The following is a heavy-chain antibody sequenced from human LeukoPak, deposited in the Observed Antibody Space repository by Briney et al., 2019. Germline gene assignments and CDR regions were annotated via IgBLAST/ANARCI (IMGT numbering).Heavy chain of an antibody. CDR1: GYSFTGYY. V-gene: IGHV1-2*02. CDR2: INPNSGGT. J-gene: IGHJ4*02. CDR3: ARGSSDYGGVDY. D-gene: IGHD4-17*01. Sequence: ASVKVSCKASGYSFTGYYMHWVRQAPGQGLEWMGWINPNSGGTNYAQKFQGRVTMTRDTSISTAYMELSRLRSDDTAVYYCARGSSDYGGVDYWGQGTLVTVSS.